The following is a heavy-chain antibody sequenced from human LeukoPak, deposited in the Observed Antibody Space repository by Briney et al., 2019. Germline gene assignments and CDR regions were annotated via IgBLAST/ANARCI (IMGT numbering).Heavy chain of an antibody. CDR3: ARARSSSWYYFDY. V-gene: IGHV3-21*01. CDR1: GFTFSSYS. CDR2: ISSSSDYI. D-gene: IGHD6-13*01. Sequence: GGSLRLSCAASGFTFSSYSMNWVRQAPGKGLEWVSSISSSSDYIYYADSLKGRFTISRDNSRKALYLQLNSLRAEDTAVYYCARARSSSWYYFDYWGQGTLVTVSS. J-gene: IGHJ4*02.